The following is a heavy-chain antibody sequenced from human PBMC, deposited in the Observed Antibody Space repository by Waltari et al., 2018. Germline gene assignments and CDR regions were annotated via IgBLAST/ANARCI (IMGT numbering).Heavy chain of an antibody. CDR1: GYIFSNYG. J-gene: IGHJ4*02. CDR3: ARDDVNRSNFGGF. V-gene: IGHV1-18*01. D-gene: IGHD3-16*01. Sequence: QLVQSGAEVKKPGASVKVSCKASGYIFSNYGITWVRKAPGQGLEGMGWINPYNGDTKYEQNRQGRVTMTTDTSTTTAYMEIRTLRSDDTAIYYCARDDVNRSNFGGFWGQGTLVTVSS. CDR2: INPYNGDT.